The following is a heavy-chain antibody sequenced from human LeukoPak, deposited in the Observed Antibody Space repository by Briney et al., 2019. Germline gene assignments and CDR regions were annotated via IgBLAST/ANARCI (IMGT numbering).Heavy chain of an antibody. Sequence: QPGGSLRLSCAASGFTFSNYGMHWVRQAPGKGLEWVAVISYDGSIKYYVDSVKGRFTFSRDNSKNTLYLQMNSLRAEDTAVYYCAKDARPDCTNGACYDRSSYNMDVWGQGTTVSVSS. CDR2: ISYDGSIK. D-gene: IGHD2-8*01. CDR1: GFTFSNYG. J-gene: IGHJ6*02. CDR3: AKDARPDCTNGACYDRSSYNMDV. V-gene: IGHV3-30*18.